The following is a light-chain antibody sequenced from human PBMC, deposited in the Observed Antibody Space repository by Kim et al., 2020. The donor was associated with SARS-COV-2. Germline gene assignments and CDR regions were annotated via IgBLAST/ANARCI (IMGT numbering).Light chain of an antibody. CDR1: SSNIGAGYD. V-gene: IGLV1-40*01. CDR2: GNS. J-gene: IGLJ2*01. CDR3: QSYDSSLSVLV. Sequence: RVTISCTGSSSNIGAGYDVLWYQQLPGTAPKLLIYGNSNRPSGVPDRFSGSKSGTSASLAITGLQAEDEADYYCQSYDSSLSVLVFGGGTQLTVL.